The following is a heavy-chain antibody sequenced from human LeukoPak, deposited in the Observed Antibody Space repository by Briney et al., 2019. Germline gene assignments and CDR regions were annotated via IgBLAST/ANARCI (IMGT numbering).Heavy chain of an antibody. J-gene: IGHJ5*02. D-gene: IGHD2-21*02. CDR3: ARSNCGGDCYSLDWFDP. Sequence: GGSLRLSCAASGFTFSSYAMHWVRQAPGKGLEWVVVISYDGSNKNYADSVKGRFTISRDNSKNTLYLRMNSLRAEDTAVYYCARSNCGGDCYSLDWFDPWGQGTLVTVSS. V-gene: IGHV3-30*01. CDR1: GFTFSSYA. CDR2: ISYDGSNK.